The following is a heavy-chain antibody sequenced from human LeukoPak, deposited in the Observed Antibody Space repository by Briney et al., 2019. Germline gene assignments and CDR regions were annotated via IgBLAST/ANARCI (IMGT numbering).Heavy chain of an antibody. V-gene: IGHV4-34*01. CDR3: ARARGDAFDI. Sequence: WIGEINHSGSTNYNPSLKSRVTISVDTSKNQFSLKLSSVTAADTAVYYCARARGDAFDIWGQGTMVTVSS. CDR2: INHSGST. J-gene: IGHJ3*02.